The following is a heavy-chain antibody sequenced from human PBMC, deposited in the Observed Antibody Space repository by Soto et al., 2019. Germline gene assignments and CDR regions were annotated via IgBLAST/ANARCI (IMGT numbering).Heavy chain of an antibody. J-gene: IGHJ5*02. Sequence: QVLLQESGPGLVKPSETLSLTCDVSGASISSSHWWCWLRQPPGKGLEWIGEVYNSGSANYNPSLKWRVTMSVDKSKNQFSLTLSSVTAADTALYYCARIAVVPAALDPWGQGTLVTVSS. D-gene: IGHD2-2*01. CDR3: ARIAVVPAALDP. V-gene: IGHV4-4*02. CDR1: GASISSSHW. CDR2: VYNSGSA.